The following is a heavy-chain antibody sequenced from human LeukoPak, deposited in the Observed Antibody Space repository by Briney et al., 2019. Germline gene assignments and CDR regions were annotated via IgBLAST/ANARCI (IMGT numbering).Heavy chain of an antibody. CDR2: INWNGGST. J-gene: IGHJ5*02. CDR3: ARVAARSSTGTTWFDP. CDR1: GFTFDDYG. V-gene: IGHV3-20*04. D-gene: IGHD6-6*01. Sequence: PGGSLRLSCAASGFTFDDYGMSWVCQAPGKGLEWVSGINWNGGSTGYADSVKGRFTISRDNAKNSLYLQMNSLRAEDTALYYCARVAARSSTGTTWFDPWGQGTLVTVSS.